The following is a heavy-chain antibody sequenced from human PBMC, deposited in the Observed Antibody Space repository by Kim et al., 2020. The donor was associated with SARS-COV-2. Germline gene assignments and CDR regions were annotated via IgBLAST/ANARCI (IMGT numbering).Heavy chain of an antibody. V-gene: IGHV3-30*02. Sequence: ADSVKGRFTISRDNSKNTLYLQMNSLRAEDTAVYYCAKDRGRIVVVPGGDWGQGTLVTVSS. J-gene: IGHJ4*02. CDR3: AKDRGRIVVVPGGD. D-gene: IGHD2-2*01.